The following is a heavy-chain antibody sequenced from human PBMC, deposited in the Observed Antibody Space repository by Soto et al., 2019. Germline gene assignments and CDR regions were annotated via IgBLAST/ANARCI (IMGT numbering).Heavy chain of an antibody. CDR3: TTDPECSGCDGL. V-gene: IGHV3-15*07. D-gene: IGHD5-12*01. CDR2: IKSKTDGGTT. J-gene: IGHJ3*01. CDR1: GLTFSIAL. Sequence: RLSCASSGLTFSIALMNWVRQAPGKGLEWVGRIKSKTDGGTTDYAAPVKGTFTISRDDSKNTLYLQMNSLKTEDTAVYYCTTDPECSGCDGLWGQGTMVTVSS.